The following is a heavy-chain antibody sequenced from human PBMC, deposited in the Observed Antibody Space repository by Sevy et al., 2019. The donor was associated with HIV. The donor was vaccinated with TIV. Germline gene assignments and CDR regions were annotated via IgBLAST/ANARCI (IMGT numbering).Heavy chain of an antibody. CDR1: GYSISSGYY. J-gene: IGHJ6*03. Sequence: SETLSLTCAVSGYSISSGYYWGWIRQPPGKGLEWIGSIYHSGSTYYNSSLKSRVTISVDTSKNQFSLKLSSVTAADTAVYYCARQKMPRYYYMDVWGKGTTVTVSS. CDR3: ARQKMPRYYYMDV. CDR2: IYHSGST. V-gene: IGHV4-38-2*01. D-gene: IGHD2-2*01.